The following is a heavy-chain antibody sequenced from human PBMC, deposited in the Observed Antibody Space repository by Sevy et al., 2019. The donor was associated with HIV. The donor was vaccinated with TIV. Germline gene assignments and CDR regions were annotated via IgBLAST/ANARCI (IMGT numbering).Heavy chain of an antibody. CDR3: ARALSIAARIFDY. CDR2: IRSSSSYT. Sequence: GGSLRLSCAASGYTFSDYYMSWIRQAPGKGLEWVSYIRSSSSYTNYADSVKGRFTISRDNAKNSLYLQMNSLRAEDTAVCYCARALSIAARIFDYWSQGTLVTVSS. D-gene: IGHD6-6*01. CDR1: GYTFSDYY. V-gene: IGHV3-11*06. J-gene: IGHJ4*02.